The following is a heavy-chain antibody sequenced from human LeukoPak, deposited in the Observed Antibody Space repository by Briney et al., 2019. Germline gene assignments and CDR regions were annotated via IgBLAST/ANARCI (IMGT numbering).Heavy chain of an antibody. Sequence: PGGSLRLSCAASGFTFSSYAMSWVRQAPGKGLEWVSAISGSGGSTYYADSVKGRFTISRDNSKNTLYLQMNSLRAEDTAVYYCAGAFGGLFHGYFDYWGQGTLVTVSS. CDR3: AGAFGGLFHGYFDY. V-gene: IGHV3-23*01. D-gene: IGHD3-10*01. J-gene: IGHJ4*02. CDR1: GFTFSSYA. CDR2: ISGSGGST.